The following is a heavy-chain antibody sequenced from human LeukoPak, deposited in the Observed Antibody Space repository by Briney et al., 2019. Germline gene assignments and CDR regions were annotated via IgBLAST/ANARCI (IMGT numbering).Heavy chain of an antibody. Sequence: GASVKVSCKASGYTFTSYGISWVRQAPGQGLEWMGIINPSGGSTSYAQKFQGRVTMTRDMSTSTVYMELSSLRSEDTAVYYCARDPERVATILPYFDYWGQGTLVTVSS. CDR3: ARDPERVATILPYFDY. D-gene: IGHD5-12*01. J-gene: IGHJ4*02. CDR1: GYTFTSYG. V-gene: IGHV1-46*01. CDR2: INPSGGST.